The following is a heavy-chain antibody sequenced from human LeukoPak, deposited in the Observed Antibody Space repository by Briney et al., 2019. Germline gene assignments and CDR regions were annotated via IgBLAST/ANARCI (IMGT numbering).Heavy chain of an antibody. CDR3: GKKRMSGAFDI. Sequence: SETLSLTCTVSGGSIRSYYWSWIRQPPGKALEWIGYIYYSGTTNYNPSLESRVTISVDTSKNQFSLKLSSVTAADTAVYYWGKKRMSGAFDIWGQGTMVTVSS. D-gene: IGHD3-3*01. CDR1: GGSIRSYY. J-gene: IGHJ3*02. CDR2: IYYSGTT. V-gene: IGHV4-59*01.